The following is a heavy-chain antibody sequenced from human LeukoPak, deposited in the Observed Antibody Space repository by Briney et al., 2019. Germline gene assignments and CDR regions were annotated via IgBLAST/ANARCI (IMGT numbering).Heavy chain of an antibody. CDR1: GGSFSGYY. V-gene: IGHV4-34*01. CDR3: ARGKRDIVVVPAAIHYYYYMDV. J-gene: IGHJ6*03. CDR2: INHSGST. D-gene: IGHD2-2*02. Sequence: SETLSLTSAVYGGSFSGYYWSWIRQPPGKGLEWIGEINHSGSTNYNPSLKSRVTISVDTSKNQFSLKLSSVTAADTAVYYCARGKRDIVVVPAAIHYYYYMDVWGKGTTVTVSS.